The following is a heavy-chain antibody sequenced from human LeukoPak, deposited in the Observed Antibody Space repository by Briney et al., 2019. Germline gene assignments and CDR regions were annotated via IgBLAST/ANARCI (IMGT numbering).Heavy chain of an antibody. CDR1: GYTFTSYG. V-gene: IGHV1-18*01. J-gene: IGHJ6*02. CDR3: ARVLRYFDWLLYNPYYYGMDV. CDR2: ISAYNGNT. Sequence: GASVKLSCKASGYTFTSYGISWVRQAPGQGLEWMGWISAYNGNTNYAQKLQGRVTMTTDTSTSTAYMELRSLRSDDTAVYYCARVLRYFDWLLYNPYYYGMDVWGQGTTVTVSS. D-gene: IGHD3-9*01.